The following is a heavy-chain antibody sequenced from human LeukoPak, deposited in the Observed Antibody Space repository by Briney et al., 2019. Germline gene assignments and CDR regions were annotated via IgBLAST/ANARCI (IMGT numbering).Heavy chain of an antibody. V-gene: IGHV3-15*01. J-gene: IGHJ4*02. CDR1: GFTLSNAW. Sequence: GGSLRLSCAASGFTLSNAWMNWVRQAPGKGLEWVGLIKSKTNGETRDYAAPVKGRFTISRDDSDNTLYLQMNSLKNEDTAVYYCAKDGEVYYGSGPSKAFYYFDYWGQGTLVTVSS. CDR2: IKSKTNGETR. CDR3: AKDGEVYYGSGPSKAFYYFDY. D-gene: IGHD3-10*01.